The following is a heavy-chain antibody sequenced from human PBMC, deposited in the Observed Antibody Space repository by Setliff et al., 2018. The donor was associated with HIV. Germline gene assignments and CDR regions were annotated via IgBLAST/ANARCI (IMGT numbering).Heavy chain of an antibody. CDR1: GFTFSSYG. V-gene: IGHV3-33*01. Sequence: HPGGSLRLSCAASGFTFSSYGMHWVRQAPGKGLEWVAVIWYDESNKFYADSVKGRFAISRDNFKKTLYLRMNSLRAEDTAVYYCARDPFLAQGFWSGYYSDYWGQGTLVTVSS. J-gene: IGHJ4*02. D-gene: IGHD3-3*01. CDR3: ARDPFLAQGFWSGYYSDY. CDR2: IWYDESNK.